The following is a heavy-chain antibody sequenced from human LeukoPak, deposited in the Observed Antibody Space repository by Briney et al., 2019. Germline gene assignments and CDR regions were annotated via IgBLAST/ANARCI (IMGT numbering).Heavy chain of an antibody. Sequence: PPETLSLTCAVSGGSFSNYYWSWIRQPPGKGLEWIGYIYYIVSTNYNTSLKSRVTISVDTSKNQFSLKLSSVIAADTAVYYCARTTEGYCSSASCFGFPYSYYMDVWGKGTTVTISS. CDR3: ARTTEGYCSSASCFGFPYSYYMDV. J-gene: IGHJ6*03. V-gene: IGHV4-59*01. CDR2: IYYIVST. D-gene: IGHD2-2*01. CDR1: GGSFSNYY.